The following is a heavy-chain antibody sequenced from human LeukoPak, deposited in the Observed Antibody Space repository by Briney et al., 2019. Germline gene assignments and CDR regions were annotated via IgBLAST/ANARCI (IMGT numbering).Heavy chain of an antibody. CDR2: ISSEGSSI. Sequence: GGSLRLSCAASGFTFSSYWMHWVRQAPGKGLVWVSRISSEGSSISYADSVKGRFTISRDNSKNTLYLQMGSLRVEDMAVYYCARGAYYGDYVIDYWGQGTLVTVSS. CDR1: GFTFSSYW. J-gene: IGHJ4*02. D-gene: IGHD4-17*01. V-gene: IGHV3-74*01. CDR3: ARGAYYGDYVIDY.